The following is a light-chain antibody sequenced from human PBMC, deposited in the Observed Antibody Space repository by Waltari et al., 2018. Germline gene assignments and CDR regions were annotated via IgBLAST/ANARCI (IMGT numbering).Light chain of an antibody. J-gene: IGLJ3*02. CDR1: SRDFGFYNY. CDR2: DAS. V-gene: IGLV2-14*01. CDR3: NSYTGSSSWV. Sequence: HSALTQPTSVSGSPGQPITISCTGTSRDFGFYNYVSWYHKYPGKVPQLLIYDASDRPSGVSSRFSGSKSGNTASLTISGLQAHDEADYYCNSYTGSSSWVFGGGTKLTVL.